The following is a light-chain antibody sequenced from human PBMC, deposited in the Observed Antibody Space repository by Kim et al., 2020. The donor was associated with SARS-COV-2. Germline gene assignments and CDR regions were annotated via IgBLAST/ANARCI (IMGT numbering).Light chain of an antibody. J-gene: IGKJ4*01. V-gene: IGKV1-33*01. CDR1: QDITNY. CDR2: DAS. CDR3: QQYDRGLT. Sequence: SASVGDTVTITCQASQDITNYLNWYQQKPGRAPKLLIYDASNLETGVPSRFSGSGSGTDFTFTISSLQPEDIATYYCQQYDRGLTFGGGTKVEIK.